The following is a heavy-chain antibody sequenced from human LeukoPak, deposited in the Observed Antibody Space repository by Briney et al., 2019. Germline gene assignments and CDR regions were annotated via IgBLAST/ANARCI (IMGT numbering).Heavy chain of an antibody. Sequence: SKTLSLTCAVYGGSFSGYYWSWIRQPPGKGLEWIGEINHSGSTNYNPSLKSRVTISVDTSKNQFSLKLSSVTAADTAVYYCARDSSSWYGGFDYWGQRTLATVSS. CDR2: INHSGST. CDR3: ARDSSSWYGGFDY. V-gene: IGHV4-34*01. CDR1: GGSFSGYY. J-gene: IGHJ4*02. D-gene: IGHD6-13*01.